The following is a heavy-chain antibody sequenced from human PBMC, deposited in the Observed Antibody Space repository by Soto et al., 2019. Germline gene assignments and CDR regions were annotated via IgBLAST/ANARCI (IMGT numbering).Heavy chain of an antibody. V-gene: IGHV1-18*01. CDR2: ISTYTGNT. CDR1: GYTFDTYG. Sequence: GASVKVSCKASGYTFDTYGISWVRQAPGQGLEWMGWISTYTGNTDYAQSLQGRVTMTTDTSSSTAYMELRSLRSDDTAVYYCARDITIRSADTVGGYWGQGTEVTISS. J-gene: IGHJ4*02. CDR3: ARDITIRSADTVGGY. D-gene: IGHD3-9*01.